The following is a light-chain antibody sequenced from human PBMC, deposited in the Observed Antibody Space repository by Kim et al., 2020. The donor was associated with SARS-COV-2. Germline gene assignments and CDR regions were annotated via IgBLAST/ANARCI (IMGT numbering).Light chain of an antibody. CDR1: SSDVGGYNY. V-gene: IGLV2-14*03. Sequence: QSITIFCSGTSSDVGGYNYVSWYQQHPGKAPKLLIYDDSNRPSGVSNRFSGSKSGNTASLTISGLQAEDEADYYCSSYTSSSTVGVFGGGTQLTVL. CDR2: DDS. J-gene: IGLJ2*01. CDR3: SSYTSSSTVGV.